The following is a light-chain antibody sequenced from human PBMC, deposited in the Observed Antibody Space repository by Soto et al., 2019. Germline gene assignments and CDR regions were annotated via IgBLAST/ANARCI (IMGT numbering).Light chain of an antibody. Sequence: QSVLTQPASVSGSPGQSITISCTGTSSDVGGYNSVSWYQQHPNKAPKLMIIDVTNRPSGVSNRFSGSKSGNTASLTISGLQAEDEADYYCSSYTSNSTVFAGGTQLTVL. V-gene: IGLV2-14*03. CDR2: DVT. J-gene: IGLJ3*02. CDR3: SSYTSNSTV. CDR1: SSDVGGYNS.